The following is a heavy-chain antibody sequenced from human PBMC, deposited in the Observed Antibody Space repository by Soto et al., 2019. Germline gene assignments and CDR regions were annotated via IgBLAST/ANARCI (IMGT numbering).Heavy chain of an antibody. CDR3: ARQYYYADY. J-gene: IGHJ4*02. CDR2: IWYDGSNK. Sequence: GGSLRLSCAASGFTFSSYGMHWVRQAPGKGLEWVAVIWYDGSNKYYADSVKGQVTISADKSISTAYLQWSGLKASDTAMYYCARQYYYADYWGQGTLVTVPQ. D-gene: IGHD3-10*01. V-gene: IGHV3-33*01. CDR1: GFTFSSYG.